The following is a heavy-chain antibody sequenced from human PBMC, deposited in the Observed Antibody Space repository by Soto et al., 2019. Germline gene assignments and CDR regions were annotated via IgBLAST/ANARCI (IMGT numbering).Heavy chain of an antibody. V-gene: IGHV4-31*03. J-gene: IGHJ5*02. Sequence: SETLSLTCTVSGGSISSGGYYWSWIRQHPGKGLEWIGYIYYSGSTYYNPSLKSRVTISVDTSKNQFSLRLSSVTAADTAVYYCARVSVPVVVVPAAREGYWFDPWGQGTLVTVSS. CDR1: GGSISSGGYY. CDR3: ARVSVPVVVVPAAREGYWFDP. CDR2: IYYSGST. D-gene: IGHD2-2*01.